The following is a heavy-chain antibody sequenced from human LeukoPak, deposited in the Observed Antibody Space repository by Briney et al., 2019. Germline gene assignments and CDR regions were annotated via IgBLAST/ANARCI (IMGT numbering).Heavy chain of an antibody. J-gene: IGHJ5*02. V-gene: IGHV3-48*01. CDR1: GFPFSRYS. CDR3: ARSRNTIFASWFDP. CDR2: IGSGGTTI. D-gene: IGHD3-3*01. Sequence: PGGSLRLSCAASGFPFSRYSMNWVRQAPGKGLEWVSYIGSGGTTIYYADSVKGRFTISRDNAKNSLYLQMNGLRAEDTAVYYCARSRNTIFASWFDPWGQGTLVTVSS.